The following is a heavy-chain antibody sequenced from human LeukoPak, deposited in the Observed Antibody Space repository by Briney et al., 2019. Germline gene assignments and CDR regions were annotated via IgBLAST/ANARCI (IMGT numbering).Heavy chain of an antibody. J-gene: IGHJ5*02. V-gene: IGHV4-59*08. D-gene: IGHD6-13*01. CDR1: GGSISSYY. CDR2: IYYSGST. CDR3: ARHGPLYSSSWYGWFDP. Sequence: PSETLSLTCTVSGGSISSYYWSWIRQPPGKGLEWIGYIYYSGSTNYNPSLKSRVTISVDTSKNQFSLKLSSVTAADTAVYYCARHGPLYSSSWYGWFDPWGQGTLVTVSS.